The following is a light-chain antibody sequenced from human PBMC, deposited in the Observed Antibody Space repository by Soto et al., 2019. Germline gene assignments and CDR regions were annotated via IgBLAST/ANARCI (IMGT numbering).Light chain of an antibody. CDR2: DVS. J-gene: IGLJ1*01. Sequence: QSALTQPASVSGSPGQSITISCTGTSSDVGGYNYVSWYQQHPGKPPKLMIYDVSKRPSGVSNRFSGSKSGNTASLTISGLQAEDEADYYCSSYTSSSTLLYVFGTGTKLTVL. V-gene: IGLV2-14*01. CDR1: SSDVGGYNY. CDR3: SSYTSSSTLLYV.